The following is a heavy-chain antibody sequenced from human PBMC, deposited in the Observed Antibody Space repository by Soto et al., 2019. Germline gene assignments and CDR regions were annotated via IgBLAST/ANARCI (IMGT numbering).Heavy chain of an antibody. Sequence: QLQLQESGPGLVKPSETLSLTCTVSGDSISGSPYFWGWIRQPPGKGLEWISSIFYDGYTYYTPSFKSRAIISVDTSKTQFSLKLTSVAAADTAIYFCARLQAAVPHYWGQGTLVIVSS. CDR2: IFYDGYT. V-gene: IGHV4-39*01. D-gene: IGHD6-13*01. J-gene: IGHJ4*02. CDR3: ARLQAAVPHY. CDR1: GDSISGSPYF.